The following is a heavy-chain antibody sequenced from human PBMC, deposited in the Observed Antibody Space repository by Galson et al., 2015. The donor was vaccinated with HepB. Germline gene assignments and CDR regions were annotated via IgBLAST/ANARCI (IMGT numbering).Heavy chain of an antibody. CDR2: IWYDGSNK. CDR1: GFTFSSYG. V-gene: IGHV3-33*01. D-gene: IGHD6-13*01. J-gene: IGHJ4*02. Sequence: SLRLSCAASGFTFSSYGMHWARQAPGKGLEWVAVIWYDGSNKQYADSVKGRFTISRDNSKNTLYLQMNSLRAEDTAVYYCARIIAAGDWGQGTLVTVSS. CDR3: ARIIAAGD.